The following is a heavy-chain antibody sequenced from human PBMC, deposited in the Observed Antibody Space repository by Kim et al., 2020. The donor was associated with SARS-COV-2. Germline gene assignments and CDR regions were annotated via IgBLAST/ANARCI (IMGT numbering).Heavy chain of an antibody. V-gene: IGHV1-18*04. D-gene: IGHD2-2*01. J-gene: IGHJ5*02. CDR1: GYTFTSYG. CDR3: ARGVGARRYQLPSGPWFDP. Sequence: ASVKVSCKASGYTFTSYGISWVRQAPGQGLEWMGWISAYNGNTNYAQKLQGRVTMTTDTSTSTAYMELRSLRSDDTAVYYCARGVGARRYQLPSGPWFDPWGQGTLVTVSS. CDR2: ISAYNGNT.